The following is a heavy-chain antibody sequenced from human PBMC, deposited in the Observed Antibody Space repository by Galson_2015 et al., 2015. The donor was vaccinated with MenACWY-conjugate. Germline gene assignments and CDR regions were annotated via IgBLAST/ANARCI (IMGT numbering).Heavy chain of an antibody. Sequence: SLSLACAASGFTFCNAWMNWVRPAAGKGLEWVGRIKSKTDGGTTDYAAPVKGRFTISRDDSKNTLYLQMNSLKTEDSAVYYCTTDIIGGLDYWGQGTLVTVSS. CDR3: TTDIIGGLDY. CDR1: GFTFCNAW. J-gene: IGHJ4*02. V-gene: IGHV3-15*07. CDR2: IKSKTDGGTT. D-gene: IGHD3-16*01.